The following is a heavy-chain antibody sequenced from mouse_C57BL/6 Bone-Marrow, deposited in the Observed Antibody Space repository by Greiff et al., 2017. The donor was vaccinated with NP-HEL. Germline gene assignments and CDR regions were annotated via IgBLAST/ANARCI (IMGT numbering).Heavy chain of an antibody. J-gene: IGHJ4*01. CDR1: GFTFSNYW. V-gene: IGHV6-3*01. CDR2: IRLKSDNYAT. D-gene: IGHD2-2*01. CDR3: TYLLWLRRGHYAMDY. Sequence: EVKLVESGGGLVQPGGSMKLSCVASGFTFSNYWMNWVRQSPEKGLEWVAQIRLKSDNYATHYAESVKGRFTISRDDSKSSVYLQMNNLRAEDTGMYYCTYLLWLRRGHYAMDYWGQGTSVTVSS.